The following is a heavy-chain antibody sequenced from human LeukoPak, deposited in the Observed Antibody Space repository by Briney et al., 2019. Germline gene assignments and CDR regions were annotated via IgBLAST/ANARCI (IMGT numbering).Heavy chain of an antibody. CDR2: ISSSSSYK. CDR1: GFTFSSYS. CDR3: AKVPHTGSYFSLDY. V-gene: IGHV3-21*04. J-gene: IGHJ4*02. D-gene: IGHD1-26*01. Sequence: AGGSLRLSCAASGFTFSSYSMNWVRQAPGKGLEWVSSISSSSSYKYYADSVKGRFTISRDNAKNSLYLQMNSLRAEDTALYYCAKVPHTGSYFSLDYWGQGTLVTVSS.